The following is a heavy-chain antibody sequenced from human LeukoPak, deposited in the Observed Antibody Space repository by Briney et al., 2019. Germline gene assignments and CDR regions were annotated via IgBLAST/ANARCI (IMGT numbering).Heavy chain of an antibody. Sequence: PGESLRISCKGSGYSFTSYGISWVRQAPGQGLEWMGWISAYNGNTNYAQKLQGRVTMTTDTSTSTAYMELRSLRSDDTAVYYCARAEWGIAVAVCFDYWGQGTLVTVSS. CDR1: GYSFTSYG. V-gene: IGHV1-18*04. J-gene: IGHJ4*02. D-gene: IGHD6-19*01. CDR2: ISAYNGNT. CDR3: ARAEWGIAVAVCFDY.